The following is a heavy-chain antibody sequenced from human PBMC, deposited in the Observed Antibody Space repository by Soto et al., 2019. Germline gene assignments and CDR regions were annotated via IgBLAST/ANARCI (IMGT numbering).Heavy chain of an antibody. CDR2: IYHSGST. Sequence: PSETLSLTCAVSGYSISSGYYWGWIRQPPGKGLEWIGSIYHSGSTYYKPSLKSRVTISVDTSKNHFSLYLISLTAADTAVYYCAREIFVVPASKDQSIAAAGIGYYYYGMDVWGQGTTVT. D-gene: IGHD6-13*01. CDR3: AREIFVVPASKDQSIAAAGIGYYYYGMDV. V-gene: IGHV4-38-2*02. CDR1: GYSISSGYY. J-gene: IGHJ6*02.